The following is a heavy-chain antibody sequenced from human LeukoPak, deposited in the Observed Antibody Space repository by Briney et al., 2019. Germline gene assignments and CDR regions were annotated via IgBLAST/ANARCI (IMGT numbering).Heavy chain of an antibody. V-gene: IGHV4-59*01. CDR3: ARGGSYRSFDY. D-gene: IGHD3-16*02. CDR1: GGSISSYY. J-gene: IGHJ4*02. Sequence: SETLSLTCTVSGGSISSYYWSWIRQPAGKGLEWIGYIYYSGSTNYNPSLKSRVTISVDTSKNQFSLKLSSVTAADTAVYYCARGGSYRSFDYWGQGTLVTVSS. CDR2: IYYSGST.